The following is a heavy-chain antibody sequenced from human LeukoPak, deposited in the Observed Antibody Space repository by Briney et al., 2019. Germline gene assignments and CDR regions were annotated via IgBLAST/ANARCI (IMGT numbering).Heavy chain of an antibody. V-gene: IGHV1-18*01. D-gene: IGHD6-6*01. J-gene: IGHJ5*02. CDR1: GYTFTSYG. CDR2: ISAYNGNT. Sequence: ASVKVSCKASGYTFTSYGISWVRQAPGQGLEWMGWISAYNGNTNYAQKLQGRVTMTTDTSTSTAYMELRSLGSDDTAVYYCARVHRRAYSSSSQGFDPWGQGTLVTVSS. CDR3: ARVHRRAYSSSSQGFDP.